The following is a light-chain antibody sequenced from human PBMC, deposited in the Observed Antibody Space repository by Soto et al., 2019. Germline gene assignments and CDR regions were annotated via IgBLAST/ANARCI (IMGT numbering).Light chain of an antibody. CDR3: QQSKTFPLT. Sequence: DITQRLCQSTPQPSLTDRVLLTCRASQRLNTRLAWYQQRPGKAPKLLIYDGSTLESGVPARFSGRGSGTDFSLTISNLQPEEFATYFCQQSKTFPLTSGGGTLAEI. V-gene: IGKV1-5*01. CDR2: DGS. CDR1: QRLNTR. J-gene: IGKJ4*01.